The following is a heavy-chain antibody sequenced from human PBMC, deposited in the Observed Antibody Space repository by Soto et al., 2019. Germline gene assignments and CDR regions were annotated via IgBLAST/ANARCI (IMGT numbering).Heavy chain of an antibody. CDR3: ARRYCSGGSCYQNDY. CDR1: GYTFTSYG. CDR2: ISAYNGNT. Sequence: EASVKVSCKASGYTFTSYGISWVRQAPGQGLEWMGWISAYNGNTNYAQKLQGRVTMTTDTSTSTAYMELRSLRSDDTAVYYCARRYCSGGSCYQNDYWGQGTLVTVSS. V-gene: IGHV1-18*01. D-gene: IGHD2-15*01. J-gene: IGHJ4*02.